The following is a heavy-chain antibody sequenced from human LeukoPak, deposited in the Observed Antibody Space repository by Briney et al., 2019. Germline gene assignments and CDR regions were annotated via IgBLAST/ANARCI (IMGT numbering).Heavy chain of an antibody. D-gene: IGHD4-17*01. CDR1: GLTFRLFA. J-gene: IGHJ4*02. CDR2: ISKDGNSI. Sequence: PGGSLRLSCAASGLTFRLFAMHLVRQAPGKGLEWVAVISKDGNSIRYADSVKGRFTISRDNSKNALFLQLDSLRAEDTAIYYCARNDYGDYYFDYWGLGTLVTVSS. CDR3: ARNDYGDYYFDY. V-gene: IGHV3-30-3*01.